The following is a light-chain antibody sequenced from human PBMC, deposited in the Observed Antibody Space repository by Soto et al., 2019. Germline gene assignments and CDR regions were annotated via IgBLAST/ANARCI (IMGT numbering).Light chain of an antibody. V-gene: IGKV3-20*01. Sequence: EIVLTQSPGTLSLSPGERATLSCRASQSVSSSYLAWYQQKPGQAPRLLIYGASSRGTGSPDRFSGSGSGTDFTITISRLEPEHFAVYYCQPYGSSPWGFTFGTGTKVDIK. J-gene: IGKJ3*01. CDR2: GAS. CDR1: QSVSSSY. CDR3: QPYGSSPWGFT.